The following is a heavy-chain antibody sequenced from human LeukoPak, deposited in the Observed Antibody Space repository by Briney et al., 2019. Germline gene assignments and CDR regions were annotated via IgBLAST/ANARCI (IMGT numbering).Heavy chain of an antibody. CDR3: TREGGGSDY. V-gene: IGHV3-7*01. J-gene: IGHJ4*02. D-gene: IGHD3-16*01. CDR1: GFTFSIYS. Sequence: GGSLRLSCAASGFTFSIYSMAWVRQSPANGLEWVATLKVGGDIYYVDSVKGRFTISRDNARNLLFLQMTSLRAEDSALYYCTREGGGSDYWGQGTLVTVSS. CDR2: LKVGGDI.